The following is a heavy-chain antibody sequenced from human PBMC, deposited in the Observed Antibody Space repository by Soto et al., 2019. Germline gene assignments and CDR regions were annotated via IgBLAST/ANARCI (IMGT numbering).Heavy chain of an antibody. CDR3: ARDEPNSSGWLPTMVFDY. D-gene: IGHD6-19*01. V-gene: IGHV3-33*01. Sequence: PGGSLRLSCAASGFTFSSYGMHWVRQAPGKGLEWVAVIWYDGSNKYYADSVKGRFTISRDNSKNTLYLQMNSLRAEDTAVYYCARDEPNSSGWLPTMVFDYWGQGTLVTVSS. J-gene: IGHJ4*02. CDR1: GFTFSSYG. CDR2: IWYDGSNK.